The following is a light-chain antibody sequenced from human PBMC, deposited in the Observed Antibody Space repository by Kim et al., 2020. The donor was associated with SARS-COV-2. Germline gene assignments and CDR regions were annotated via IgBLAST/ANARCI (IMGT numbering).Light chain of an antibody. CDR1: NIQTLN. CDR2: KDS. J-gene: IGLJ3*02. V-gene: IGLV3-9*01. CDR3: QVWDSGSWV. Sequence: SVVLGQTARLTCGRNNIQTLNVHWYRQKPGQAPVLVMSKDSKRPSGIPERFSGSNSGNTATLTISTAQADDEADYYCQVWDSGSWVFGGGTKVTVL.